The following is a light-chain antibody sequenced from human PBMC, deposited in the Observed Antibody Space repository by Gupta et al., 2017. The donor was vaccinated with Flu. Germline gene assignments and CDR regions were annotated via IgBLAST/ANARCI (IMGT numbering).Light chain of an antibody. CDR2: EVS. J-gene: IGLJ2*01. CDR3: ASYTSRSTLV. V-gene: IGLV2-14*01. Sequence: QSALPQPASVSGSPGPSITISCTGTSSDVGGYNYVSWYQHHPAKAPKLIIYEVSSRPAGVSNRFSGSKSGNTASLTISGLQEEDEADYYCASYTSRSTLVFGGGTTLAVL. CDR1: SSDVGGYNY.